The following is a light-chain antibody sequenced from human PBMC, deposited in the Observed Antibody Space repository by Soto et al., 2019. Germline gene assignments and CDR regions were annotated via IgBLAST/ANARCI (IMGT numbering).Light chain of an antibody. CDR1: QSVSSY. V-gene: IGKV3-11*01. CDR3: QQRSNWPSIT. Sequence: EIVMTQSPATPSVSPGERATLSCRASQSVSSYLAWYQQKPGQAPRLLIYDASNRATGMPARFSGSGSGTDFTLTINSLEPEDFAVYYCQQRSNWPSITFGQGTRLEIK. CDR2: DAS. J-gene: IGKJ5*01.